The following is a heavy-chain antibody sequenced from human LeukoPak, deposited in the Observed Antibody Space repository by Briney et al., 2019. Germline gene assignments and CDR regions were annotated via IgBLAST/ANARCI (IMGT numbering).Heavy chain of an antibody. CDR1: GYSFTSYW. V-gene: IGHV5-51*01. J-gene: IGHJ4*02. CDR2: IYPGDSDT. CDR3: ARQGRPTYYFDY. Sequence: GESLKISCKASGYSFTSYWIAWVRQMPGKGLEWMGIIYPGDSDTKYSPSFQGQVTISADKSISTAYLQWSSLKASDTAMYYCARQGRPTYYFDYWGQGTLSPSPQ.